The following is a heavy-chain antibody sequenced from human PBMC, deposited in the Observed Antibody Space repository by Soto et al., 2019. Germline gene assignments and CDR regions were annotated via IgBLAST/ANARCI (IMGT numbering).Heavy chain of an antibody. CDR3: ARRARGFASHDYYYYMDV. CDR1: GGSISSYY. Sequence: QVQLQESGPGLVKPSETLSLTCTVSGGSISSYYWSWIRQPPGKGLEWIGYIYYSGSTNYNPSLKSRVTISVDTSKNQFSLKLSSVTAADTAVYYCARRARGFASHDYYYYMDVWGKGTTVAVSS. CDR2: IYYSGST. J-gene: IGHJ6*03. V-gene: IGHV4-59*08. D-gene: IGHD3-10*01.